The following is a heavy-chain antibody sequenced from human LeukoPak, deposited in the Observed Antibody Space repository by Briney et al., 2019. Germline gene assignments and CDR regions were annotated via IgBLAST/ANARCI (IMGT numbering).Heavy chain of an antibody. Sequence: GGSLRLSCAASGFTFSSYSMNWVRQAPGKGLEWVSSISSSSSYIYYADSVKGRFTISRDNAKNSLYLQMNSLRAEDTAVYYCAKDRSVVPAAPDAFDIWGQGTMVTVSS. D-gene: IGHD2-2*01. CDR2: ISSSSSYI. V-gene: IGHV3-21*01. CDR3: AKDRSVVPAAPDAFDI. CDR1: GFTFSSYS. J-gene: IGHJ3*02.